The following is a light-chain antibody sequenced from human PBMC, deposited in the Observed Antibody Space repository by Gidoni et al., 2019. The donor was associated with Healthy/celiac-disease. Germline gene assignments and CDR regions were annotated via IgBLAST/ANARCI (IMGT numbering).Light chain of an antibody. CDR3: QQSYCTRT. V-gene: IGKV1-39*01. J-gene: IGKJ1*01. CDR1: QSISSY. CDR2: AAS. Sequence: DIQMTQSPSSLSASVGDRVTITCRASQSISSYFNWYQQKPGKAPKLLIYAASSLQSGVPSRFSGSGSGTDFTLTISSLQPEDFATYYCQQSYCTRTFGQGTKVEIK.